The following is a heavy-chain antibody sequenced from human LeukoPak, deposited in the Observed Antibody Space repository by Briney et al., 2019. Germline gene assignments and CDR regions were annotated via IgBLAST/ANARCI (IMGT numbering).Heavy chain of an antibody. Sequence: SETLSLTCTVSGGSISSSSYYWGWIRQPPGKGLEWIGSIHYSGSTYYNPSLKSRVTISVDTSKNQFSLKLSSVTAADTAVYYCARVADYGDNRFDPWGQGTLVTVSS. CDR1: GGSISSSSYY. D-gene: IGHD4-17*01. CDR2: IHYSGST. J-gene: IGHJ5*02. V-gene: IGHV4-39*07. CDR3: ARVADYGDNRFDP.